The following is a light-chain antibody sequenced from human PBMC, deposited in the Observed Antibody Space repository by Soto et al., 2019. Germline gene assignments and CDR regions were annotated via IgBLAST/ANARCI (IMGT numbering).Light chain of an antibody. CDR1: QSISNW. CDR2: QAS. V-gene: IGKV1-5*03. Sequence: DIQMTQSPSTLSAFVGDRVTITCRASQSISNWLAWYQQKPGKAPKLLIYQASSLESGVPSKFSGSGSGTEFTLTISSLQPDDFATYYCQQYNTYPWTFGQGTKVDIK. J-gene: IGKJ1*01. CDR3: QQYNTYPWT.